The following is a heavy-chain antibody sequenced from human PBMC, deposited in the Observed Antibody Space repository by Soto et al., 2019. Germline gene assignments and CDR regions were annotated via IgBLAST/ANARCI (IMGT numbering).Heavy chain of an antibody. D-gene: IGHD1-1*01. CDR2: INHSGNT. J-gene: IGHJ4*02. CDR3: ARASADRTGTTFFDY. CDR1: GGSFSGYH. Sequence: QVQLHQWGAGLLKPSETLSLMCAVYGGSFSGYHWTWVRQPPGEGLEWIGEINHSGNTDYNPSLKSRVTTSVDTSKNQISLRVTSVTAADTAMYYCARASADRTGTTFFDYWGRGTRVTVSS. V-gene: IGHV4-34*01.